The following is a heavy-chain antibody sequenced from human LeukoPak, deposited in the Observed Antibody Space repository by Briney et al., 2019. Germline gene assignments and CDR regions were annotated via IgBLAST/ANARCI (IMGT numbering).Heavy chain of an antibody. CDR2: INPNSGGT. J-gene: IGHJ5*02. CDR3: ARGTDYWFDP. Sequence: GSSVNVSCKSSVYTSTVYYMHWVRQAPGQGLEWMGWINPNSGGTNYAQKFQGRVTMTRDTSISTAYMELSRLGSDDTAGNYCARGTDYWFDPWGQGTLVTVSS. CDR1: VYTSTVYY. V-gene: IGHV1-2*02.